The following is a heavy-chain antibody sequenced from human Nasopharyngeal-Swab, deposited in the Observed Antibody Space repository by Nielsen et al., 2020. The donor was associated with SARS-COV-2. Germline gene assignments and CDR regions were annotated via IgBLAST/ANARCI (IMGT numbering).Heavy chain of an antibody. CDR1: GFTFSSYS. D-gene: IGHD3-10*01. Sequence: GESLKISCAASGFTFSSYSMNWVRQAPGKGLEWVSSISSSSSYIYYADSVKGRFTISRDNAKNSLYLQMNSLRAEDTAVYYCARVGSGFYGMDVWGQGTTVTVSS. J-gene: IGHJ6*02. CDR3: ARVGSGFYGMDV. V-gene: IGHV3-21*01. CDR2: ISSSSSYI.